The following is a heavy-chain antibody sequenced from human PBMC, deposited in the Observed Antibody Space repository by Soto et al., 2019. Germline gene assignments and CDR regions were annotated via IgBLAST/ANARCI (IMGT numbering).Heavy chain of an antibody. CDR2: INSDGSST. Sequence: VGSLRLSCAASGFTFSSYWMHWFRQAPVNGLVWVSLINSDGSSTSYADSVKGRFTISRDNAKNTLYLQMNSLRAEDTAVYYCARTERFLEWLLSPDYGMDVWGQGTTVTVSS. D-gene: IGHD3-3*01. CDR3: ARTERFLEWLLSPDYGMDV. J-gene: IGHJ6*02. CDR1: GFTFSSYW. V-gene: IGHV3-74*01.